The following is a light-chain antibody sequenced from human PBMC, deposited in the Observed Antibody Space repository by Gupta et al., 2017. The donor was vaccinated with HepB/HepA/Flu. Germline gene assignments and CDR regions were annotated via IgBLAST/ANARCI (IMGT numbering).Light chain of an antibody. CDR1: NNLVYANNKNH. Sequence: DIVMTQSPDSLAASLGERATINCKASNNLVYANNKNHLAWYQQRPGQPPKLLISGASTRESGVPDRFSGSGSGTEFTLTISSLQAEDVAVYYCQQYDDIPITFGQGTRLEIK. J-gene: IGKJ5*01. V-gene: IGKV4-1*01. CDR2: GAS. CDR3: QQYDDIPIT.